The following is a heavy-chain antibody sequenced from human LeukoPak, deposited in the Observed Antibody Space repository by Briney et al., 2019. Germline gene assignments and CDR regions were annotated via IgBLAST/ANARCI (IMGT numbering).Heavy chain of an antibody. CDR3: ARVSWYYDSSGYSYDAFDI. D-gene: IGHD3-22*01. CDR1: GYTFTSYD. Sequence: ASVKVSCKASGYTFTSYDINWVRQATGQGLEWMGWMNPNSGNTGYAQKFQGRVTITRNTSISTAYMGLSSLRSEDTAVYYCARVSWYYDSSGYSYDAFDIWGQGTMVTVSS. CDR2: MNPNSGNT. J-gene: IGHJ3*02. V-gene: IGHV1-8*03.